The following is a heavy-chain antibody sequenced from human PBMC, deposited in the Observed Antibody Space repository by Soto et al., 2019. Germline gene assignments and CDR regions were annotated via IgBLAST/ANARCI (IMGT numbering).Heavy chain of an antibody. CDR3: ARENSRIAPRLFQH. CDR2: ISPDGGNQ. CDR1: GFIFRDYA. Sequence: QSGGSLRLSCVASGFIFRDYAMHWARQAPGKGLVWVALISPDGGNQYYSESAKGRFTISRDNSKNTLYLQMNDLRPDDTALYYCARENSRIAPRLFQHWGHGSLVTVSS. D-gene: IGHD6-6*01. V-gene: IGHV3-30-3*01. J-gene: IGHJ1*01.